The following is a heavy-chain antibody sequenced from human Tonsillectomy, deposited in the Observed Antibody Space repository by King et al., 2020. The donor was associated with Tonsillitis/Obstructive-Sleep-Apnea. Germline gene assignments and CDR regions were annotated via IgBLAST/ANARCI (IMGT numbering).Heavy chain of an antibody. CDR3: ARDFYCSGGRCYYTYYYYGMDV. CDR1: GFTFSTYG. V-gene: IGHV3-33*01. J-gene: IGHJ6*02. D-gene: IGHD2-15*01. CDR2: IWYDGSNK. Sequence: VQLVESGGGVVQPGRSLKLSCAASGFTFSTYGIHWVRQAPGKGLEWVAFIWYDGSNKYYADSVKGRFTISRDNSKYTVYLQMNSLRAEDTAVYYCARDFYCSGGRCYYTYYYYGMDVWGQGTTVTVSS.